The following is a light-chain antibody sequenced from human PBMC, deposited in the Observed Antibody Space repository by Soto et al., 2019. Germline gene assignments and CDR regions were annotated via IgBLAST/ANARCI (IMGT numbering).Light chain of an antibody. CDR2: EVS. Sequence: QSALTQPASVSGSPGQSITISCTGTSSDIGGYNYVCWYQQHPGKAPKLMIYEVSNRPSGVSNRFSGSKSGNTASLTISGLQAEDEADYYCASYTSMSTLFGGGTKLTVL. CDR1: SSDIGGYNY. CDR3: ASYTSMSTL. V-gene: IGLV2-14*01. J-gene: IGLJ2*01.